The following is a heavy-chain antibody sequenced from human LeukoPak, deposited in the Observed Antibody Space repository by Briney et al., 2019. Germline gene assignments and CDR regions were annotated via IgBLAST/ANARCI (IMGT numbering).Heavy chain of an antibody. V-gene: IGHV4-59*01. D-gene: IGHD3-16*01. CDR2: IYYSGST. J-gene: IGHJ6*02. CDR3: ARIMDTAWGMDV. CDR1: GGSISSYY. Sequence: SETLSLTCTVSGGSISSYYWSWIRQPPGQVPEWIGYIYYSGSTNYNPSLKSRVTMSVDTSKNQFSLKLTSVTAADTAVYYCARIMDTAWGMDVWGQGATVTVSS.